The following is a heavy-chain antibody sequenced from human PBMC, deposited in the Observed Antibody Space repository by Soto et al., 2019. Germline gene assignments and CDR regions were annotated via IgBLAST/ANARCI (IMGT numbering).Heavy chain of an antibody. CDR2: MYYSGST. D-gene: IGHD2-21*02. CDR1: GGSISSSSYY. J-gene: IGHJ4*02. CDR3: ARLSYGGNSNLFDY. Sequence: PSETLSLTCTVSGGSISSSSYYWGWIRQPPGKGLEWLASMYYSGSTYYNPSLKSRVTISVDTSKNQFSLKLSSVTAADTAVYYCARLSYGGNSNLFDYWGQGTLVTVSS. V-gene: IGHV4-39*01.